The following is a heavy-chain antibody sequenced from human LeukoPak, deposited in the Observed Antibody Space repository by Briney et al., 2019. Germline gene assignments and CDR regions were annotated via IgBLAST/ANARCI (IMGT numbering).Heavy chain of an antibody. J-gene: IGHJ5*02. CDR3: LRDDQFLGPRYNYYDSSGPPDGFDP. D-gene: IGHD3-22*01. CDR2: ISAYNGNT. Sequence: GASVKVSCKASGYTFTSYGISWVRQAPGQGLEWMGWISAYNGNTNYAQKLQGRVTMTTDTSTSTAYMELRSLRSDDTAVYYCLRDDQFLGPRYNYYDSSGPPDGFDPWGQGTLVTVSS. V-gene: IGHV1-18*01. CDR1: GYTFTSYG.